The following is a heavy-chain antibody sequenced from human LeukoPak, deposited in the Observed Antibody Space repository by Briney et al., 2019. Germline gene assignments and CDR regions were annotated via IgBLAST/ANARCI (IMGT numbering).Heavy chain of an antibody. CDR1: GYSFTSYW. D-gene: IGHD5-18*01. J-gene: IGHJ6*02. V-gene: IGHV5-51*01. CDR2: IYLGDSDT. CDR3: ARVSYGLYYSYHGMDV. Sequence: GESLKISCKGSGYSFTSYWIGWVRQMPGKGLEWMGIIYLGDSDTRYSPSFQGQVTISADKSISTAYLQWSSLKASDTAMYYCARVSYGLYYSYHGMDVWGQGTTVTVSS.